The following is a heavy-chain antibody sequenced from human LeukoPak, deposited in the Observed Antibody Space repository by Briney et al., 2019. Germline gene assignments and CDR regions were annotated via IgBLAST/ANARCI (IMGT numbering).Heavy chain of an antibody. CDR2: INSDESNI. J-gene: IGHJ3*02. CDR3: GRGGNGIDI. D-gene: IGHD2-8*01. Sequence: GGSLRLSCAASGFTVSSNYMSWVRQAPGKGLVWVSRINSDESNINSYADSVKGRFIISRDNAKNTLYLQMNSLRAEDTAVYFCGRGGNGIDIWGQGTTVIVSS. CDR1: GFTVSSNY. V-gene: IGHV3-74*01.